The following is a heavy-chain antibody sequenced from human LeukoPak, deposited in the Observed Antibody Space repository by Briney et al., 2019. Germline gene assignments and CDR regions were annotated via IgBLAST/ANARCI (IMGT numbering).Heavy chain of an antibody. CDR3: ARDVGYSSGWYELGYFDY. Sequence: GGSLRLSCAASGFSFSSYSLNWVRQAPGKGLEWVSYISSSGSTIYYADPVKGRFTISRDNAKNSLYLQMNSLRAEDTAVYYWARDVGYSSGWYELGYFDYGARGPLVPVPS. CDR1: GFSFSSYS. J-gene: IGHJ4*02. V-gene: IGHV3-48*04. CDR2: ISSSGSTI. D-gene: IGHD6-19*01.